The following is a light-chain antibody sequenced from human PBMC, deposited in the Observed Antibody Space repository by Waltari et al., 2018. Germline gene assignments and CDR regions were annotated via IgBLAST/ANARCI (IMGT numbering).Light chain of an antibody. CDR2: DVT. CDR1: STAVGDSMY. CDR3: CSYAGRSTWV. V-gene: IGLV2-14*03. Sequence: QSALTQPPSQCASPGQSLTISCPGTSTAVGDSMYVSWYQQNPGKAPKVIIYDVTKRPSGVSNRFSGSKSGNSASLSISGLQAEDEAHYYCCSYAGRSTWVFGGGTKVTVL. J-gene: IGLJ3*02.